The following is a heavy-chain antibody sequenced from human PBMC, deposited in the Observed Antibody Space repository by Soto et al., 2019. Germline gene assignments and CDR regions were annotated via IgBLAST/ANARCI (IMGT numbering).Heavy chain of an antibody. CDR1: GFIFRNYG. CDR2: ISGSGSVT. J-gene: IGHJ4*02. CDR3: AKGGVAAARGYFDH. V-gene: IGHV3-23*01. Sequence: GSLRLSCGASGFIFRNYGLSWVRQAPGKGLEWVSDISGSGSVTNYADSVKGRFTISRDNSNNTLSLQMDSLRAEDTAVYYCAKGGVAAARGYFDHWGEGTPVTVSS. D-gene: IGHD6-13*01.